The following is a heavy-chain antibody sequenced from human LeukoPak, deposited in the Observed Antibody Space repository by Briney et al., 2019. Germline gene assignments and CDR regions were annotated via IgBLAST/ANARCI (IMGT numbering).Heavy chain of an antibody. CDR1: VGPLRVYY. CDR3: AGGRLPPYYFDY. D-gene: IGHD2-15*01. V-gene: IGHV4-34*01. J-gene: IGHJ4*02. Sequence: LTLPCGVWVGPLRVYYGRWIRQPPGKGREWIGEINHSGSTNYTPSLKSRVTISVDTSTNQFSLKLSSVTAADTAVYYCAGGRLPPYYFDYWGQGTLVTVSS. CDR2: INHSGST.